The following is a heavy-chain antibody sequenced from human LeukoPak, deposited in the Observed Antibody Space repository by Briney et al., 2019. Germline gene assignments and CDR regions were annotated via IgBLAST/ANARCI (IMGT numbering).Heavy chain of an antibody. Sequence: GGSLRLSCAASGFTFSSYWMSWVRQAPGKGREWVANIKQDGSEKYYVDSVKGRFTISRDNAKNSLYLQMNSLRAEDTAVYYCARGDDTAMVPLDYWGQGTLVTVSS. CDR3: ARGDDTAMVPLDY. D-gene: IGHD5-18*01. CDR2: IKQDGSEK. CDR1: GFTFSSYW. V-gene: IGHV3-7*03. J-gene: IGHJ4*02.